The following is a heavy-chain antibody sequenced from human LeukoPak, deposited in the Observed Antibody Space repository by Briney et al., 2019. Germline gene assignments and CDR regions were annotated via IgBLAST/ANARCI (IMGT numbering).Heavy chain of an antibody. CDR2: ISGGGGST. J-gene: IGHJ6*02. CDR1: GFTFSSYA. V-gene: IGHV3-23*01. D-gene: IGHD3-3*01. Sequence: GASLRLSCAASGFTFSSYAMSWVRQAPGKGLEWDSAISGGGGSTYYADSVKGRFTISRDNSKNTLYLQMNSLRAEDTAVYYCAKARGEDFWSGYYRGYGMDVWGQGTTVTVSS. CDR3: AKARGEDFWSGYYRGYGMDV.